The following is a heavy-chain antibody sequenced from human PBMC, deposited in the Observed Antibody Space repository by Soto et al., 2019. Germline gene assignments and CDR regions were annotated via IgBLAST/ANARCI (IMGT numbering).Heavy chain of an antibody. CDR1: GGSISSYY. Sequence: PSETLSLTGTVSGGSISSYYWSWIRQPRGKGLEWIGYIYYSGSTNYNPSLKSRVTISVDTSKNQFSLKLSSVTAADTAVYYCARDRKVVSGTSLIYYYYGMDVWGQGTTVTVSS. J-gene: IGHJ6*02. V-gene: IGHV4-59*01. D-gene: IGHD1-7*01. CDR3: ARDRKVVSGTSLIYYYYGMDV. CDR2: IYYSGST.